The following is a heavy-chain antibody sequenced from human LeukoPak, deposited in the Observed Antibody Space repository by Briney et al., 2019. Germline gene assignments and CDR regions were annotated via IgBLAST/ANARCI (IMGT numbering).Heavy chain of an antibody. J-gene: IGHJ5*02. CDR2: IYYSGST. D-gene: IGHD3-10*01. CDR3: ARDSAPSSINRRFDP. CDR1: GGSISSGDYY. Sequence: PSETLSLTCTVSGGSISSGDYYWSWIRQPPGKGLEWIGYIYYSGSTYYNPSLKSRVTISVDTSKNQFSLKLSSVTAADTAVCYCARDSAPSSINRRFDPWGQGTLVTVSS. V-gene: IGHV4-30-4*01.